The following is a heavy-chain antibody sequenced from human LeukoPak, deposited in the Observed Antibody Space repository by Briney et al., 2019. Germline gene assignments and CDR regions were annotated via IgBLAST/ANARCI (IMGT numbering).Heavy chain of an antibody. J-gene: IGHJ6*02. CDR2: IYYSGST. CDR3: ARCSSTYYYGMDV. D-gene: IGHD2-2*01. Sequence: SETLSLTCTVSGGSISSGGYYWSWIRQHPGKGLEWIGYIYYSGSTYYNPSLKSRVTISVDTSKNQFSLKLSSVTAADTAVYYCARCSSTYYYGMDVWGQGTTVTVSS. CDR1: GGSISSGGYY. V-gene: IGHV4-31*03.